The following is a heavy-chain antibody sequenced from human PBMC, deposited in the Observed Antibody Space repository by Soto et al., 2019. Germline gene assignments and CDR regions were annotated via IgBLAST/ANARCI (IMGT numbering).Heavy chain of an antibody. D-gene: IGHD1-26*01. J-gene: IGHJ4*02. CDR3: WRDPFEGGSYNVGGYFDY. CDR2: IYYSGST. Sequence: SETLSLTCTVSGGSISSYYWSWIRQPPGKGLEWIGYIYYSGSTNYNPSLKSRVTISVDTSKNQFSLKLSSVTAADTAVYYCWRDPFEGGSYNVGGYFDYWGREPWSPSPQ. CDR1: GGSISSYY. V-gene: IGHV4-59*01.